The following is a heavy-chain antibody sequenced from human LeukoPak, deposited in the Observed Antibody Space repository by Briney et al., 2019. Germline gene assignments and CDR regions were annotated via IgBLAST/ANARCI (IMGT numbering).Heavy chain of an antibody. CDR2: IIPIFGTA. CDR1: GGTFSSYA. Sequence: EASVKVSCKASGGTFSSYAIGWVRQAPGQGLEWMGGIIPIFGTANYAQKFQGRVTITADKSTSTAYMELSSLRSEDTAVYYCASMDCSGGSCHLDYWGQGTLVTVSS. CDR3: ASMDCSGGSCHLDY. V-gene: IGHV1-69*06. D-gene: IGHD2-15*01. J-gene: IGHJ4*02.